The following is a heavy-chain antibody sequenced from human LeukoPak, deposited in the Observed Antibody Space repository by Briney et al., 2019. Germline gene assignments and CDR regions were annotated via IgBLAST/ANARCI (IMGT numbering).Heavy chain of an antibody. CDR1: GNSFGDYY. Sequence: SETLSLTCTVSGNSFGDYYWSWIRQPAGKGLEWIGRIYTSGSTTYNPSLKSRVTMSVDTSKSQFSLNLMSVTAADTAVYYCTRDTGTTGEVKSDPWGQGILVTVSS. J-gene: IGHJ5*02. V-gene: IGHV4-4*07. CDR3: TRDTGTTGEVKSDP. CDR2: IYTSGST. D-gene: IGHD4-17*01.